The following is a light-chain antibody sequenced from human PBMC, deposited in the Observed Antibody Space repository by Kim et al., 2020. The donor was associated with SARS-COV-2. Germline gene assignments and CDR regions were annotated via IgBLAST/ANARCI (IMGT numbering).Light chain of an antibody. J-gene: IGLJ3*02. V-gene: IGLV3-19*01. CDR2: CKN. CDR1: RLRSYY. Sequence: AFGQTVSITVPGARLRSYYSSWYQQKPGEAPLLVIFCKNNRPSGLPARVSGSSSATTASFTITGAQAEDEADYYCNSQDRSGNHMVFGGGTQLTVL. CDR3: NSQDRSGNHMV.